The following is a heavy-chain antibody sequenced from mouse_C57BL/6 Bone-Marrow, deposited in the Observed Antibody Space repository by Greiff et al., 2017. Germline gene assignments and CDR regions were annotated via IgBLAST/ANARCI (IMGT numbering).Heavy chain of an antibody. CDR2: INSDGGST. CDR1: EYEFPSHD. D-gene: IGHD3-2*02. Sequence: EVKLVESGGGLVQPGESLKLSCESNEYEFPSHDMSWVRKTPEKRLELVAAINSDGGSTYYPDTMERRFIISRDNTKKTLYLQMSSLRSEDTALYFCARHYEQLRPLLFDYWGQGTTLTVSS. J-gene: IGHJ2*01. CDR3: ARHYEQLRPLLFDY. V-gene: IGHV5-2*03.